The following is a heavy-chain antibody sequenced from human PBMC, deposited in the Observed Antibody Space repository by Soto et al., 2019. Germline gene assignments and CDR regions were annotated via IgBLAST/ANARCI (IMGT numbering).Heavy chain of an antibody. Sequence: GGSLRLSCAASGFTVSNNYMSWVRQAPGKGLEWVSVIYSGGTTYYADSVKGRFTFSRDNSKNTLYLQMNSLRAEDTAVYYCAGHGYNYRGGYFDYWGQGTLVTVSS. J-gene: IGHJ4*02. CDR2: IYSGGTT. D-gene: IGHD5-18*01. CDR1: GFTVSNNY. CDR3: AGHGYNYRGGYFDY. V-gene: IGHV3-66*04.